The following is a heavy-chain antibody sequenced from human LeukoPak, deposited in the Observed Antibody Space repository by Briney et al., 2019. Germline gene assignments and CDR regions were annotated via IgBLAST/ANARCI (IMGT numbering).Heavy chain of an antibody. CDR1: GGSISSGGYS. D-gene: IGHD3-22*01. V-gene: IGHV4-30-2*01. Sequence: SETLSLTCAVSGGSISSGGYSWSWIRQPPGKGLEWIGYIYHSGSTYYNPSLKSRVTISVDRSKNHFSLKLSSVTAADTAVYYCARDWYDSSGYYYYGMDVWGQGTTVTVSS. J-gene: IGHJ6*02. CDR2: IYHSGST. CDR3: ARDWYDSSGYYYYGMDV.